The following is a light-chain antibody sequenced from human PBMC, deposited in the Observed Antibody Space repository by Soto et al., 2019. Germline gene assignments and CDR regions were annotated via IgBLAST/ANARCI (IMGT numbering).Light chain of an antibody. Sequence: EIVLTQSPATLSLSPGERATLSCRASQSVSSYLAWYQQKPGQAPRLLIYDASNRATGIPARFSGSGSGTDFTPPISSLEHADFSVYYCQQRSNWPPITFGQGTRLEIK. CDR1: QSVSSY. CDR3: QQRSNWPPIT. CDR2: DAS. J-gene: IGKJ5*01. V-gene: IGKV3-11*01.